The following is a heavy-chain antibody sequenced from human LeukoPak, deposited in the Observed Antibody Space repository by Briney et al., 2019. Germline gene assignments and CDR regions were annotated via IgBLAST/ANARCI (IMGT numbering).Heavy chain of an antibody. D-gene: IGHD6-19*01. CDR1: GFTFTSFG. Sequence: GGSLRLSCAASGFTFTSFGIHWVRQAPGKGLDWVAVISFDGSDKYYADSVKGRFTISRDNSKNTVYLQMNSLRAEDTAVYYCAKDTQLAQWLMEYWGQGTVVTVTS. CDR2: ISFDGSDK. CDR3: AKDTQLAQWLMEY. V-gene: IGHV3-30*18. J-gene: IGHJ4*02.